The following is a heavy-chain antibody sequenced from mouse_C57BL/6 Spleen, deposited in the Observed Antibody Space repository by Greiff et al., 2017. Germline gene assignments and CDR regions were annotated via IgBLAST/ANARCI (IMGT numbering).Heavy chain of an antibody. Sequence: VQGVESGAELVRPGASVTLSCKASGYTFTDYEMHWVKQTPVHGLEWIGAIDPETGGTAYNQKFKGKAILTADKSSSTAYMELRSLTSEDSAVYYCTRWIYYGNYAYFDYWGQGTTLTVSS. D-gene: IGHD2-1*01. CDR3: TRWIYYGNYAYFDY. CDR1: GYTFTDYE. V-gene: IGHV1-15*01. CDR2: IDPETGGT. J-gene: IGHJ2*01.